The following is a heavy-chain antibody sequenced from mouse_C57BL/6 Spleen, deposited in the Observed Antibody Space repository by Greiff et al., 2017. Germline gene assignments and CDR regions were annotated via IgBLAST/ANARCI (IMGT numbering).Heavy chain of an antibody. Sequence: EVQLQESVAELVRPGASVKLSCTASGFNIKNTYMHWVKQRPEQGLEWIGRIDPANGNTKYAPKFQGTATITADTSSNTAYLQLSSLTSEDTAIYYCARSFIYYDYDGGFADWGQGTLVTVSA. CDR3: ARSFIYYDYDGGFAD. CDR1: GFNIKNTY. V-gene: IGHV14-3*01. J-gene: IGHJ3*01. CDR2: IDPANGNT. D-gene: IGHD2-4*01.